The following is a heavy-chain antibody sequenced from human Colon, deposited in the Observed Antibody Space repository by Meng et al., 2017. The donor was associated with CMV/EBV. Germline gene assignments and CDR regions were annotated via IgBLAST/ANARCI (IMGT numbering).Heavy chain of an antibody. Sequence: GESLKISCAASGFTFDDYAMHWVRQAPGKGLEWVSGISWDGTNIYYADAVKGRFTISRDNSKSSLYLEMNSLRAEDTAFYYCAKDRTTRWYGPFDDWGQGTLVTVSS. D-gene: IGHD2-2*01. CDR1: GFTFDDYA. CDR3: AKDRTTRWYGPFDD. CDR2: ISWDGTNI. J-gene: IGHJ4*02. V-gene: IGHV3-43*02.